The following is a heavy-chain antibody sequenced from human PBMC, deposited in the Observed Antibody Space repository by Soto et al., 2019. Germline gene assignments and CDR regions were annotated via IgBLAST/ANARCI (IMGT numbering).Heavy chain of an antibody. D-gene: IGHD6-19*01. CDR1: GYTFTGYY. Sequence: QVQLVQSGAEMKKPGASVKVSCTASGYTFTGYYIHWVRQAPGQGLEWMGWISPNSGGTKFAQKFQGRVTMTRDTSISTVYMEYSRLRSDDTAIYYCARDQPGYSSGWSSVAMDVWGQGTTVTVS. J-gene: IGHJ6*02. CDR3: ARDQPGYSSGWSSVAMDV. CDR2: ISPNSGGT. V-gene: IGHV1-2*02.